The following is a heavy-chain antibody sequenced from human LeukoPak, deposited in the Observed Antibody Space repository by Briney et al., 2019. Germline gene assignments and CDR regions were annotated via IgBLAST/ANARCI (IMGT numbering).Heavy chain of an antibody. CDR3: AKELWFANAPGSWLDP. CDR1: GDSISSGAYS. Sequence: SQTLSLTCVVSGDSISSGAYSWSWIRQPPGKGLEWIGYIFHTWSTFYNPSLKSRVTISVDNSKNQFSLRLSSVTAADTAVYYCAKELWFANAPGSWLDPWGQETLVTVSS. D-gene: IGHD3-10*01. J-gene: IGHJ5*02. V-gene: IGHV4-30-2*01. CDR2: IFHTWST.